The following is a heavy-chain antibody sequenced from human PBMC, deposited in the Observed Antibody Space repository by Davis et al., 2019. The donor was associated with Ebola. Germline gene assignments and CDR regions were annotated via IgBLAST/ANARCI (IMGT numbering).Heavy chain of an antibody. CDR2: IYPGDSDT. D-gene: IGHD2-2*03. CDR3: ARRWLDIVVVPSAAHDAYDF. V-gene: IGHV5-51*01. J-gene: IGHJ3*01. Sequence: GESLKTPCKASGYRFTSYWIGWVRQMPGNGLEWMGIIYPGDSDTSYSPSFQGQVTISADKSISTTYLKWSSLKASDTAMYYCARRWLDIVVVPSAAHDAYDFWGQGTMVTVSS. CDR1: GYRFTSYW.